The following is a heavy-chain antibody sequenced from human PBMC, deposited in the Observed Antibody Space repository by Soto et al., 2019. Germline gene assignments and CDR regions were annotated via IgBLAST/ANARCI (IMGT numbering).Heavy chain of an antibody. CDR3: AKDVGVIQLWSFDY. CDR2: ISGSGGST. Sequence: GGSLRLSCAASGFTFSSYAMSWVRQAPGKGLEWVSAISGSGGSTYYADSVKGRFTISRGNSKNTLYLQMNSLRAEDTAVYYCAKDVGVIQLWSFDYWGQGTLVTVSS. D-gene: IGHD5-18*01. J-gene: IGHJ4*01. V-gene: IGHV3-23*01. CDR1: GFTFSSYA.